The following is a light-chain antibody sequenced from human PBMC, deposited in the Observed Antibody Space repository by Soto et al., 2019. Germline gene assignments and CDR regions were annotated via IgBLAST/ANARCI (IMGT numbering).Light chain of an antibody. V-gene: IGLV2-8*01. Sequence: QSALTQPPSASGSPGQSVTISCTGTSSDVGAYNYVSWYRQHPGKAPKLLIFEVNSRPSGVPDRFSGSKSGNTASLTVSGLQAEDESNYYCSSYAGSNTWVFGGGTKVTVL. CDR3: SSYAGSNTWV. J-gene: IGLJ3*02. CDR1: SSDVGAYNY. CDR2: EVN.